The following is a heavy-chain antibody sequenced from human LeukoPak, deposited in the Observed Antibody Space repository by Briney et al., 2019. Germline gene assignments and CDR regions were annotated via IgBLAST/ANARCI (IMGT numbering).Heavy chain of an antibody. CDR1: GFTYS. Sequence: QPRGCLRLSRAAPGFTYSMHWVRQASGKGLVWVSRINSDGSSTNYADSVKGRLTISRDNAKNTLYLQMNSLRAEDTAVYYCARGYLTGTFDYWGQGTLVTVSS. J-gene: IGHJ4*02. V-gene: IGHV3-74*01. D-gene: IGHD1-1*01. CDR2: INSDGSST. CDR3: ARGYLTGTFDY.